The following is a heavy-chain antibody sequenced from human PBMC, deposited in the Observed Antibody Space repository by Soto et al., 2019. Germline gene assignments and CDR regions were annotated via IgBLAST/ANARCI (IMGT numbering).Heavy chain of an antibody. D-gene: IGHD3-3*01. CDR3: ARYPTPNYDFWSGLGYYGMDV. J-gene: IGHJ6*02. CDR2: IYYSGST. Sequence: SETLSLTCTVSGGSISSYYWSWIRQPPGKGLEWIGYIYYSGSTNYNPSLKSRVNISVDTSKNQFSLKLSSVTAADTAVYYCARYPTPNYDFWSGLGYYGMDVWGQGTTVTVSS. V-gene: IGHV4-59*01. CDR1: GGSISSYY.